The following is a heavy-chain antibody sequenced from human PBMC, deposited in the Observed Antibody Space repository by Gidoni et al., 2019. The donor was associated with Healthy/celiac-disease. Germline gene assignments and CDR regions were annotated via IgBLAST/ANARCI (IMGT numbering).Heavy chain of an antibody. V-gene: IGHV4-59*01. Sequence: QVQLQESGPGLVKPSETLSLTFTVPGGSISSYYWSWIRQPPGKGLEWIGYIYYSGSTNYNPSLKSRVTISVDTSKNQFSLKLSSVTAADTAVYYCARDTVFYGMDVWGQGTTVTVSS. CDR3: ARDTVFYGMDV. CDR1: GGSISSYY. CDR2: IYYSGST. D-gene: IGHD4-4*01. J-gene: IGHJ6*02.